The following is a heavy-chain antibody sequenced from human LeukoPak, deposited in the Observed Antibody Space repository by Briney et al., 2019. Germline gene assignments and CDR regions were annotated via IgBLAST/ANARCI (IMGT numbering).Heavy chain of an antibody. CDR1: GFIFSSYG. D-gene: IGHD5-18*01. CDR3: AKGGHTAMVSSNSDY. CDR2: IRYDGSKK. Sequence: GGSLRLSCAASGFIFSSYGMHWVRQAPGKGLEWVAFIRYDGSKKYYADSVKGRFTISRDNSKNTLYLQMNSLRAEDTAVYYCAKGGHTAMVSSNSDYSGDGTLVTGSS. V-gene: IGHV3-30*02. J-gene: IGHJ4*03.